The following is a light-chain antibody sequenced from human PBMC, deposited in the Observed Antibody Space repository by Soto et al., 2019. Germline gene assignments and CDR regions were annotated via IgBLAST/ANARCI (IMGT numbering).Light chain of an antibody. J-gene: IGKJ2*01. CDR2: KIS. V-gene: IGKV2-24*01. CDR1: QSLVHIDGNTY. CDR3: MQATQSYT. Sequence: DIVLTQTRLSSPVTLGQPASISCRSSQSLVHIDGNTYFNWLQQRPGQPPRLLIYKISNRFPGVPDRFSGSGAGTDFTLKISRVEAEGVGVYYCMQATQSYTFGQGTRLEIK.